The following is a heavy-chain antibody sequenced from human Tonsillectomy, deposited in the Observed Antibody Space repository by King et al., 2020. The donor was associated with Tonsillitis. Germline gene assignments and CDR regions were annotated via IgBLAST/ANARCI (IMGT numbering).Heavy chain of an antibody. D-gene: IGHD5-24*01. Sequence: VQLVQSGGGVVQPGRSLRLSCAASGFTFSSYAMHWVRQAPGKGLEWVAVISYDGSNKYYADSVKGRFTISRDNSKNTLYLQMNSLRAEDTAVYYCAREGGATIVILWGVVGPMGTDKYYFDYWGQGTLVTVSS. CDR1: GFTFSSYA. J-gene: IGHJ4*02. V-gene: IGHV3-30*04. CDR3: AREGGATIVILWGVVGPMGTDKYYFDY. CDR2: ISYDGSNK.